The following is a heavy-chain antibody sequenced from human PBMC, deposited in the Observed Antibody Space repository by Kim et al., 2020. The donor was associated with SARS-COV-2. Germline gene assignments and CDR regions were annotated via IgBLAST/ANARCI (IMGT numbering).Heavy chain of an antibody. Sequence: GGSLRLSCAASGFTFSSYTMNWVRQAPGKGLEWVSAITLNSYIYYADSVKGRFTISRDNAKNSLYLQMNSLRAEDTAVYYCARDGGYCSGGSCYYYGMDVWGQGTTVTVSS. CDR3: ARDGGYCSGGSCYYYGMDV. D-gene: IGHD2-15*01. J-gene: IGHJ6*02. CDR1: GFTFSSYT. CDR2: ITLNSYI. V-gene: IGHV3-21*01.